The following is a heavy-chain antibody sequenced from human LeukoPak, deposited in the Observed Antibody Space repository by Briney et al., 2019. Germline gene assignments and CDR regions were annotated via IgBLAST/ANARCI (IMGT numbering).Heavy chain of an antibody. D-gene: IGHD2-2*02. CDR3: ARGYCSSSSCYMYYFDY. V-gene: IGHV3-30-3*01. CDR2: ISYDGSNK. Sequence: PGRSLRLSCAASGFTFSSYAMHWVRQAPGKGLEWVAVISYDGSNKYYADSVKGRFSISRDNSKNTLYLHMDSLSAEDTAVYYCARGYCSSSSCYMYYFDYWGQGTLVTVSS. CDR1: GFTFSSYA. J-gene: IGHJ4*02.